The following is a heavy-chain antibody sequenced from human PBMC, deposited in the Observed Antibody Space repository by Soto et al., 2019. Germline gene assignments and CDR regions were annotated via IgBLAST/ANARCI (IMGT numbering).Heavy chain of an antibody. V-gene: IGHV3-33*01. J-gene: IGHJ4*02. D-gene: IGHD2-2*01. CDR3: XRGGGLNQLLSGSDH. CDR2: ISYDGSSE. CDR1: GFFLSDYG. Sequence: QVQLVESGGGVVQPGGSLTLSCTASGFFLSDYGMHWVRQAPGKGLEWVAAISYDGSSEYYSDSVKDRFTTSRDNSKNTLYLHMNRVRVEDGAVYXXXRGGGLNQLLSGSDHWGQGTLVTVSS.